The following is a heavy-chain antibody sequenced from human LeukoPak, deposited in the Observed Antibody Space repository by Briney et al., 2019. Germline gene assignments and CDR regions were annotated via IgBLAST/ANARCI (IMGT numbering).Heavy chain of an antibody. CDR3: ARGGLLGYDSSGYSDY. CDR1: GYTFTDYY. J-gene: IGHJ4*02. D-gene: IGHD3-22*01. V-gene: IGHV1-69-2*01. CDR2: VDPEDGET. Sequence: ASVKVSCKVSGYTFTDYYMHWVQQAPGKGLEWMGLVDPEDGETIYAEKFQGRVTITADTSTDTAYMELSSLRSEDTAVYYCARGGLLGYDSSGYSDYWGQGTLVTVSS.